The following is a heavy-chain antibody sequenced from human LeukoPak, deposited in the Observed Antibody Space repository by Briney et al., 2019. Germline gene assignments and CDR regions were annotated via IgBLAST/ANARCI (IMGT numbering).Heavy chain of an antibody. CDR2: IWYDGSNK. CDR1: GFIFNNFG. Sequence: GGSLRLSCAASGFIFNNFGMHWVRQAPGKGLEWVAFIWYDGSNKYYADSVKGRFTISRDNSKNTLYLQMNSLRAEDTAVYYCAKNSNSRPFFDYWGRGTLVTVSS. CDR3: AKNSNSRPFFDY. J-gene: IGHJ4*02. V-gene: IGHV3-30*02. D-gene: IGHD4-23*01.